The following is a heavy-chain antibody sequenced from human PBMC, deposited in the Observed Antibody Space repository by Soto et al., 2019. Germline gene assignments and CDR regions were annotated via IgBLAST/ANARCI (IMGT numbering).Heavy chain of an antibody. CDR2: ISAYNGNT. CDR1: GYTFTSYG. V-gene: IGHV1-18*01. Sequence: QVQLVQSGAEVKKPGASVKVSCKASGYTFTSYGISWVRQAPGQGLEWMGWISAYNGNTNYAQKLQGRVTMTTDTSTSTAYMELRSLRSDDTAVYYCARDEVLNYGDYGAVYNWFDPWGQGTLVTVSS. J-gene: IGHJ5*02. CDR3: ARDEVLNYGDYGAVYNWFDP. D-gene: IGHD4-17*01.